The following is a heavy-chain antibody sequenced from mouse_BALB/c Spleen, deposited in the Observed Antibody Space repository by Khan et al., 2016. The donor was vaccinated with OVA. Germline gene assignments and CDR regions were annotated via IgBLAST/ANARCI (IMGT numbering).Heavy chain of an antibody. Sequence: QIQLVQSGPELKKPGETVRISCKASGYTFTTAGIQWVQKMPGKGLKWIGWINTHSGVPKYAEDFKGRFAFSLEISVNTAYLQITNLKNEDTATXFYARARAAYYRSDDGAMEYWGQGTSVTVSS. D-gene: IGHD2-12*01. CDR2: INTHSGVP. J-gene: IGHJ4*01. CDR3: ARARAAYYRSDDGAMEY. V-gene: IGHV9-4*02. CDR1: GYTFTTAG.